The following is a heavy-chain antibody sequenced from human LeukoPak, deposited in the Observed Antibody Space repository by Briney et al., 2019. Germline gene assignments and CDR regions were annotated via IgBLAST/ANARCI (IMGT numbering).Heavy chain of an antibody. J-gene: IGHJ3*02. CDR3: ARKKPSGDLWSGYLSGGYTSDI. CDR2: ISSSSSTI. D-gene: IGHD3-3*01. Sequence: RPGGSLRLSCAASGFTFSSYSMNWVRQAPGKGLEWVSYISSSSSTIYYADSVKGRFTISRDNAKNSLYLQMNSLRAEDTAVYYCARKKPSGDLWSGYLSGGYTSDIWGQGTIVTVSP. CDR1: GFTFSSYS. V-gene: IGHV3-48*04.